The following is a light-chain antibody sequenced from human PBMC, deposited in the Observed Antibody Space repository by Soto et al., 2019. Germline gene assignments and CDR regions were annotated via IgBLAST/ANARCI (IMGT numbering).Light chain of an antibody. CDR2: KAS. Sequence: DIHMTQSPSTLSASVGDRVTITCRASQSIGNWLAWYQQKPGKAPNLLIYKASSLESGVPSRFSGSGSGTEFTLTISSLQPDDFVSYYCQQYNEYPLTFGGGTKVEIK. CDR3: QQYNEYPLT. V-gene: IGKV1-5*03. CDR1: QSIGNW. J-gene: IGKJ4*01.